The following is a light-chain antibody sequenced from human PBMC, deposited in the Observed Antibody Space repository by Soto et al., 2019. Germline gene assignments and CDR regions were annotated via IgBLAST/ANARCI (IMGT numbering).Light chain of an antibody. J-gene: IGLJ2*01. CDR3: AAWDDRLSVA. Sequence: QSVLTQPPSASGTPGQRVSISCSGSNSNNGTNYVYWYQQLPGTTPKLLIYNNNQRPSGVPDRFSGSKSGTSASLAISGLRSEDEADYYCAAWDDRLSVAFGGGTKLTVL. CDR2: NNN. V-gene: IGLV1-47*02. CDR1: NSNNGTNY.